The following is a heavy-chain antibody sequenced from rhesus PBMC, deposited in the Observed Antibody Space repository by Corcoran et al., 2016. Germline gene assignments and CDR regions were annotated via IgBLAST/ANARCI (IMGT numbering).Heavy chain of an antibody. V-gene: IGHV4S2*01. Sequence: QVQLQESGPGLVKPSETLPLTCAVSGASIFSNYWSWIRQAPGKGLERIGRIYGRGGIKDYHPSLKSRVTISIDTSKNQFSLKLNSVTAADTAVYYCVGGTISSYWYFDLWGPGTPITISS. CDR1: GASIFSNY. D-gene: IGHD2-15*01. CDR3: VGGTISSYWYFDL. J-gene: IGHJ2*01. CDR2: IYGRGGIK.